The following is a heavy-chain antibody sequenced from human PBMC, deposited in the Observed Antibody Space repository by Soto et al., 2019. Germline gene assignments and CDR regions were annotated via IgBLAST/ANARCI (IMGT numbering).Heavy chain of an antibody. V-gene: IGHV3-23*01. J-gene: IGHJ5*02. CDR3: AKCTNDKGVHSSGWCNWLDP. D-gene: IGHD6-19*01. CDR1: GFSLSNSA. CDR2: TVTTGGTA. Sequence: EVQLFESGGGLVQPGGSLRLSCAASGFSLSNSAMTWVRQAPGKGLQWLSATVTTGGTAFADSVKGRFSVSRDISKNTIYLQMNSLRVDDTAVYYCAKCTNDKGVHSSGWCNWLDPWGQGSLVTVSS.